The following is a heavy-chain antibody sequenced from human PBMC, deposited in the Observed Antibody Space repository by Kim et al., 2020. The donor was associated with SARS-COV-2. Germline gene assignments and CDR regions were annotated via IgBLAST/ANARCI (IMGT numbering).Heavy chain of an antibody. D-gene: IGHD3-10*01. J-gene: IGHJ4*02. CDR2: ISSSSSYI. V-gene: IGHV3-21*01. CDR3: ARALITMVRGSRAPVY. Sequence: GGSLRLSCAASGFTFSSYSMNWVRQAPGKGLEWVSSISSSSSYIYYADSVKGRFTISRDNAKNSLYLQMNSLRAEDTAVYYCARALITMVRGSRAPVYWGQGTLVTVSS. CDR1: GFTFSSYS.